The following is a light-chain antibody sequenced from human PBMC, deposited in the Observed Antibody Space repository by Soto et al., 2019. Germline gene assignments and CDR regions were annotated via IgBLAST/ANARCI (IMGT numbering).Light chain of an antibody. Sequence: DIQITQSPSTLSASVGDRVTITFRASQSIITSLAWYQQKPGKAPKLLIYKASSLESGVPSRFSGSGSGTEFTLTISSLQPDDFATYYCQQYNSYSRTFGQGTKVDIK. CDR1: QSIITS. CDR2: KAS. J-gene: IGKJ1*01. V-gene: IGKV1-5*03. CDR3: QQYNSYSRT.